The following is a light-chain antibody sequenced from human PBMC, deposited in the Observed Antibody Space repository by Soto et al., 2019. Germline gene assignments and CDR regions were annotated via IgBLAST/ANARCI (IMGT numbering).Light chain of an antibody. CDR2: GAS. V-gene: IGKV3-15*01. CDR1: QSISSS. Sequence: EIVMTQSPATLSVSPGERATLSCRASQSISSSLAWYQQKPDQSPRLLIYGASTRATGIAARFSGSGSGTEIPLTISSLQSEDLAVYYCQQYNNLPLTVRGGPKVEIK. J-gene: IGKJ4*01. CDR3: QQYNNLPLT.